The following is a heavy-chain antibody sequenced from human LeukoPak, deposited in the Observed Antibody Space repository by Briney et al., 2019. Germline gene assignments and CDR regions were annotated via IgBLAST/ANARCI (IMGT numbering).Heavy chain of an antibody. CDR3: ATHDSNGYYPYYFAY. CDR2: MSDSGTT. CDR1: GGSMSNKY. Sequence: SETLSLTCRVSGGSMSNKYWSWIRQPPGKGLEWIGYMSDSGTTKQNPALKSRVTISLDTSKNHISLMLSSVTAADTAVYYCATHDSNGYYPYYFAYWGQGTVVTVSS. J-gene: IGHJ4*02. D-gene: IGHD3-3*01. V-gene: IGHV4-59*08.